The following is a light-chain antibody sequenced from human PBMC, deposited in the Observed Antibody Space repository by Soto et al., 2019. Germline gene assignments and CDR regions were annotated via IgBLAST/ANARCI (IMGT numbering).Light chain of an antibody. CDR1: SSDVGSYNL. CDR2: EGS. CDR3: CSFAGGSTLV. V-gene: IGLV2-23*01. J-gene: IGLJ3*02. Sequence: QSVLTQPASVSGSPGQSITISCTGTSSDVGSYNLVSWYKQHPGNAPKLMIYEGSTRPSGVSNRFFGSKSGNTASLTISALQAEDEADYYCCSFAGGSTLVFGGGTKVTV.